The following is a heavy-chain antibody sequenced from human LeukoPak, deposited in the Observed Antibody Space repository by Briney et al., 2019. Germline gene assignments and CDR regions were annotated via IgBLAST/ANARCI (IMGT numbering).Heavy chain of an antibody. Sequence: SETLSLTCTVSGGSISTYHWTWIRQPAGKGLEWIGRIYTSGITDYNPSLKSRVTVSVDTSKNQFSLKLSSVTAADTAVYYCARVACSGGSCYHFDYWGQGTLVTVSS. CDR2: IYTSGIT. CDR3: ARVACSGGSCYHFDY. J-gene: IGHJ4*02. V-gene: IGHV4-4*07. D-gene: IGHD2-15*01. CDR1: GGSISTYH.